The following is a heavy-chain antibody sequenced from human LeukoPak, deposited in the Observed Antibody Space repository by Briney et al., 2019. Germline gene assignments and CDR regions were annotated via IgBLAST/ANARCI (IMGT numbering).Heavy chain of an antibody. V-gene: IGHV4-38-2*02. CDR3: ARGTYYYDSSGYYYYGMDV. CDR2: FYHSGST. CDR1: GYSISSGYY. D-gene: IGHD3-22*01. J-gene: IGHJ6*02. Sequence: SETLSLTCTVSGYSISSGYYWGWIRQPPGKGLEWIGSFYHSGSTYYNPSLKSRVTISVDTSKNQFSLKLSSVTAADTAVYYCARGTYYYDSSGYYYYGMDVWGQGTTVTVSS.